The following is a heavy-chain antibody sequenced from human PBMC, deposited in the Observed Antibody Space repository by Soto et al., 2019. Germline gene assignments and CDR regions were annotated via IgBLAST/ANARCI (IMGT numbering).Heavy chain of an antibody. CDR2: IYYSGST. Sequence: PSETLSLTCTVSGGSISSGGYYWSWIRQHPGKGLEWIGYIYYSGSTYYNPSLKSRVTISVDTSKNQFSLKLSSVTAADTAVYYCARDGTRYSSGLTIDYWGQGTLVTVSS. V-gene: IGHV4-31*03. CDR1: GGSISSGGYY. CDR3: ARDGTRYSSGLTIDY. J-gene: IGHJ4*02. D-gene: IGHD6-19*01.